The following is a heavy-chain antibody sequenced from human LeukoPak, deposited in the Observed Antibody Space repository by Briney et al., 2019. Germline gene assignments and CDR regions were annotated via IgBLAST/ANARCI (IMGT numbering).Heavy chain of an antibody. J-gene: IGHJ4*02. V-gene: IGHV3-48*03. CDR2: ISHTGDTM. CDR1: GFTFSIYE. CDR3: KRDIWGGATPSDY. Sequence: PGGSLRLSCAASGFTFSIYEMNWVRQAPGKGLEYLSYISHTGDTMFYADSVKGRFTVSRDNTKNSLYLQMNNLRVEDTAVYYCKRDIWGGATPSDYWGRGTLVTVSS. D-gene: IGHD3-16*01.